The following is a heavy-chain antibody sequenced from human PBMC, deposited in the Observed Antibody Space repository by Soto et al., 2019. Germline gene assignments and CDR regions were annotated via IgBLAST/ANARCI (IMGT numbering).Heavy chain of an antibody. J-gene: IGHJ3*02. CDR2: IKLDGSEK. V-gene: IGHV3-7*01. CDR1: GFTFSNYW. D-gene: IGHD3-3*01. CDR3: ARPWNSDYTTDAYDI. Sequence: EVQLVESGGGLVQPGGSLRLSCAASGFTFSNYWMTWVHQAPGKGLEWVANIKLDGSEKYYVDSVKGRFTISRDNAKSSLYLQMNSLRAEDTAVYYCARPWNSDYTTDAYDIWGQGTMVTVSS.